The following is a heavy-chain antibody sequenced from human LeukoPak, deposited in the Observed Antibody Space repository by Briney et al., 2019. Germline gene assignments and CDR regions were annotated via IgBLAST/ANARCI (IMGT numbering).Heavy chain of an antibody. D-gene: IGHD1-26*01. Sequence: PGGSLRLSCAASGFTFSSYGMHWVRQAPGKGLEWVAFIRYDGSNKYYADSVKGRFTISRDNSKNTLYLQMNSLRAEDTAVYYCAKDHIGSEPYYFDYWGQGTLVTVSS. CDR1: GFTFSSYG. CDR2: IRYDGSNK. CDR3: AKDHIGSEPYYFDY. J-gene: IGHJ4*02. V-gene: IGHV3-30*02.